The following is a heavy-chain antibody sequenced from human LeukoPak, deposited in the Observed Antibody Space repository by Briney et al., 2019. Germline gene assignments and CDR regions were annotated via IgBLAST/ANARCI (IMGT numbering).Heavy chain of an antibody. CDR3: AKGHSSSPWSIFDY. D-gene: IGHD6-19*01. CDR2: ISWNSGNI. J-gene: IGHJ4*02. Sequence: GGSLRLSCAGSGFTYDDYAMHWVRRAPGKGLEWVSSISWNSGNIAYADSVKGRFTISRDNAKNSLYLQVNSLRPDDMALYYCAKGHSSSPWSIFDYWGQGTLVTVSS. V-gene: IGHV3-9*03. CDR1: GFTYDDYA.